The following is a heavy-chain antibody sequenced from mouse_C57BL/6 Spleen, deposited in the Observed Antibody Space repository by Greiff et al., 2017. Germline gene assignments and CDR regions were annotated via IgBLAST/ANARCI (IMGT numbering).Heavy chain of an antibody. CDR1: GYTFTSYW. V-gene: IGHV1-59*01. J-gene: IGHJ1*03. CDR2: IDPSDSYT. CDR3: ARGYGNSWYFDV. D-gene: IGHD2-1*01. Sequence: QVQLQQPGAELVRPGTSVKLSCKASGYTFTSYWMHWVQQRPGQGLEWIGVIDPSDSYTNYNQKFKGKATLTVDTSSSTAYMQLSSLTSEDSAVYYCARGYGNSWYFDVWGTGTTVTVSS.